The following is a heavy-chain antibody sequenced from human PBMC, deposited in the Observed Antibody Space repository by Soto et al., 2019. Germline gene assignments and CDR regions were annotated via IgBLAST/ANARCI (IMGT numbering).Heavy chain of an antibody. V-gene: IGHV3-33*01. J-gene: IGHJ5*02. CDR1: GFTFSSYG. CDR2: IWYDGSNK. CDR3: ASEYYYGSGAGGWFDP. Sequence: GSLRLSCAASGFTFSSYGMHWVRQAPGKGLEWVAVIWYDGSNKYYADSVKGRFTISRDNSKNTLYLQMNSLRAEDTAVYYCASEYYYGSGAGGWFDPWGQGTLVTVSS. D-gene: IGHD3-10*01.